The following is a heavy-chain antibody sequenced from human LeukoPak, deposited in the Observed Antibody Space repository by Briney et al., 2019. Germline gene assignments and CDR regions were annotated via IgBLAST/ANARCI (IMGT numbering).Heavy chain of an antibody. V-gene: IGHV3-9*01. D-gene: IGHD4-11*01. J-gene: IGHJ5*02. CDR3: ARGSRDYLNWFDP. CDR1: GFNFDDYA. Sequence: QTGGSLRLSCAASGFNFDDYAMHWVRQVPGKGLEWVSGISWNNDTIGYADSVKGRFTISRDNAKNSLYLHMNSLRGEDTALYYCARGSRDYLNWFDPWGQGILVTVSS. CDR2: ISWNNDTI.